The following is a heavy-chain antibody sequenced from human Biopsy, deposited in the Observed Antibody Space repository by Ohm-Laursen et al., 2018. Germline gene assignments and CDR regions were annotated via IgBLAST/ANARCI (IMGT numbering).Heavy chain of an antibody. D-gene: IGHD3-3*01. CDR2: LSSRGSNI. CDR1: GFTFSDYY. J-gene: IGHJ4*02. Sequence: SLRLSCAASGFTFSDYYMSWIRQAPGKGLEWISYLSSRGSNIYYADSVKGRFTVSRDNANNSLFLQMNSLRAEDTAVYYCARFPDFWSGYYVDSWGQGTLVTVPS. CDR3: ARFPDFWSGYYVDS. V-gene: IGHV3-11*01.